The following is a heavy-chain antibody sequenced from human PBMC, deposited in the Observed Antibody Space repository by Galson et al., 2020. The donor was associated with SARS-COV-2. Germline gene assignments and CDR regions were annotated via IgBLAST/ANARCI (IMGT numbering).Heavy chain of an antibody. CDR2: IRGSGDTT. D-gene: IGHD3-9*01. Sequence: GGSLRLSCAASGFTFSSCPMSWVRQAPGQGLEWVSEIRGSGDTTYYADSVKGRFTISRDTSKNTLYLQMNSLRAEDTAIYYCAKEVPMTGRTDEYFQRWGQGTLVTVSS. V-gene: IGHV3-23*01. CDR3: AKEVPMTGRTDEYFQR. CDR1: GFTFSSCP. J-gene: IGHJ1*01.